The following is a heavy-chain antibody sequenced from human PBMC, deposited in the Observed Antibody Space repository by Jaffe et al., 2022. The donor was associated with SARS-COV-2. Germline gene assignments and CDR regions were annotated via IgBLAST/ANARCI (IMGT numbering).Heavy chain of an antibody. J-gene: IGHJ4*02. V-gene: IGHV3-7*01. CDR3: ARDYSATFGSDF. CDR1: GFTFGNYW. Sequence: EVYLVESGGGLVQPGGSLRLSCAASGFTFGNYWMTWVRQAPGKGLEWVANIKQDGSEKNYVGSVKGRFTISRDNVKNSLYLHMNSLRAEDTAVYYCARDYSATFGSDFWGQGTLVTVSS. CDR2: IKQDGSEK. D-gene: IGHD1-26*01.